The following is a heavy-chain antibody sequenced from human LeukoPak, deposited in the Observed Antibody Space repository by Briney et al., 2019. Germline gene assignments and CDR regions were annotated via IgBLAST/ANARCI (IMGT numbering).Heavy chain of an antibody. V-gene: IGHV1-3*01. D-gene: IGHD2-21*02. CDR1: GYTFTGYH. CDR3: ARAYCGGDCYRSMFDY. J-gene: IGHJ4*02. Sequence: GASVKVSCKASGYTFTGYHMHWVRQAPGQRLERMGWINAGNGNTKYSQKFQGRVTITRDTSASTAYMELSSLRSEDTAVYYCARAYCGGDCYRSMFDYWGQGALVTVSS. CDR2: INAGNGNT.